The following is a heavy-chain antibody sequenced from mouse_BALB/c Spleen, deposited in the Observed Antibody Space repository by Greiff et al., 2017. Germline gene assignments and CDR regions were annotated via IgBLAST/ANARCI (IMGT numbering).Heavy chain of an antibody. CDR1: GFNINDYY. D-gene: IGHD2-14*01. J-gene: IGHJ3*01. V-gene: IGHV14-4*02. CDR3: GEARYGFAY. CDR2: IDPENGDT. Sequence: VQLQQSGAELVRPGASVKLSCTASGFNINDYYMNWVKQRPEQGLEWIGWIDPENGDTEYAPKFQGKASMTADTSSNTAYLQLSSLTSENTAVYSCGEARYGFAYWGQGTLVTVSA.